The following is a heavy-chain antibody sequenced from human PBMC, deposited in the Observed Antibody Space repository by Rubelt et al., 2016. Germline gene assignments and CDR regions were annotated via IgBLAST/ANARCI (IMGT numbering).Heavy chain of an antibody. CDR2: ISGSGGST. D-gene: IGHD5-24*01. Sequence: QAPGKGLEWVSAISGSGGSTYYADSVKGRFTISRDNSKNTLYLQMNSLRAEDTAVYYCARPVVEMATIGADYYYYYGMDVWGQGTTVTVSS. CDR3: ARPVVEMATIGADYYYYYGMDV. J-gene: IGHJ6*02. V-gene: IGHV3-23*01.